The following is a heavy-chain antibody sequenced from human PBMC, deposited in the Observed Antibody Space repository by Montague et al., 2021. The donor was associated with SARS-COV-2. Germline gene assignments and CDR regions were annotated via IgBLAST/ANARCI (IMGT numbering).Heavy chain of an antibody. CDR3: ERHGFEGANTYYFCLDV. D-gene: IGHD1-26*01. Sequence: SETLSLTCTVAGGSISNYYWRWIRQPPGKGLEWIGYINYSGSTSSHPSLKGRVTISIDTSKNQFSLNLSSVTAADTAIYYCERHGFEGANTYYFCLDVWGQGTPVTVSS. V-gene: IGHV4-59*08. CDR2: INYSGST. CDR1: GGSISNYY. J-gene: IGHJ6*02.